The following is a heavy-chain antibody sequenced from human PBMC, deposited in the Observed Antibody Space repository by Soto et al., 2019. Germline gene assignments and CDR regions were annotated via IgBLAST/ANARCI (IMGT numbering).Heavy chain of an antibody. D-gene: IGHD6-13*01. CDR3: ARVSSSWYKDYFDY. V-gene: IGHV1-69*12. J-gene: IGHJ4*02. Sequence: QVQLVQSGAEVKKPGSSVKVSCKASGGTFSNYAISWVRQAPGQGLEWMGGIIPIFGTTNYAQRFQGRVTITAXDXSSTAYMELSSLRSEDTAVYYCARVSSSWYKDYFDYWGQGTLVTVSS. CDR2: IIPIFGTT. CDR1: GGTFSNYA.